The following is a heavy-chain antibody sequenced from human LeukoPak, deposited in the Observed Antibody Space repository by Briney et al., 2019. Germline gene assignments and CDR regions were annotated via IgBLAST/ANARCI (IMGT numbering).Heavy chain of an antibody. Sequence: GGSLRLSCAASGFTFSSYTMNWVRKAPGKGLEWISYISSSSSIMYYADSVKGRLSISRDNAKNSLYLQMNSLRDEDTAVYYCARDKSGSDSARGAVIDICGQGAMVTVSS. D-gene: IGHD1-26*01. J-gene: IGHJ3*02. CDR3: ARDKSGSDSARGAVIDI. CDR1: GFTFSSYT. CDR2: ISSSSSIM. V-gene: IGHV3-48*02.